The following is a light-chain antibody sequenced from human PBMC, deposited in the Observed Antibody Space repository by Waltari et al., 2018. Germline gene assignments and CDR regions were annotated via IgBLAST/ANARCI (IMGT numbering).Light chain of an antibody. CDR1: SSDVGSYNL. V-gene: IGLV2-23*03. Sequence: SSDVGSYNLVSWYQQHPGKAPKLMIYEGSKRPSGVSNRFSGSKSGNTASLTISGLQAEDEADYYCCSYAGSSTFDVVFGGGTKLTVL. CDR3: CSYAGSSTFDVV. CDR2: EGS. J-gene: IGLJ2*01.